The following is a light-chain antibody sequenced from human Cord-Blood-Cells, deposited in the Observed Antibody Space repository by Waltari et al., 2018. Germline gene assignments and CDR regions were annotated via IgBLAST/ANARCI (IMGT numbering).Light chain of an antibody. J-gene: IGLJ2*01. CDR3: CSYAGSSTVV. V-gene: IGLV2-23*01. Sequence: QSALTQPASVSGSPGQSITISCTGTSSEVGSYNLVSCYQQHPGKAPKLMIYEGSKRPSGVSNRFSGSKSGNTASLTISGLQAEDEADYYCCSYAGSSTVVFGGGTKLTVL. CDR1: SSEVGSYNL. CDR2: EGS.